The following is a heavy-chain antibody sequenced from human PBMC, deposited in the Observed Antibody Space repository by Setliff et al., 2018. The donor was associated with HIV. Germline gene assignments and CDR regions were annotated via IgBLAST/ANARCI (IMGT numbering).Heavy chain of an antibody. CDR1: GYTFTSYD. V-gene: IGHV1-8*02. CDR2: MNPNSGNT. D-gene: IGHD3-10*01. J-gene: IGHJ5*02. Sequence: GASVKVSCKASGYTFTSYDINWVRQATGQGIEWMGWMNPNSGNTGYAQKFQGRLTMTRNTSTTTAFMELSSLRSDDTALYFCARGWGLWFGQLSILPLDPWGQGTLVTVSS. CDR3: ARGWGLWFGQLSILPLDP.